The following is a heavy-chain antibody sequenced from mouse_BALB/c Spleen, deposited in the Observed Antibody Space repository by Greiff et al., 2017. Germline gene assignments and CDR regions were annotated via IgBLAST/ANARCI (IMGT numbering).Heavy chain of an antibody. Sequence: EVKVVESGGGLVKPGGSLKLSCAASGFTFSSYAMSWVRQTPEKRLEWVASISSGGSTYYPDSVKGRFTISRDNARNILYLQMSSLRSEDTAMYYCARGNYGSSPYYFDYWGQGTTLTVSS. J-gene: IGHJ2*01. CDR3: ARGNYGSSPYYFDY. CDR1: GFTFSSYA. D-gene: IGHD1-1*01. V-gene: IGHV5-6-5*01. CDR2: ISSGGST.